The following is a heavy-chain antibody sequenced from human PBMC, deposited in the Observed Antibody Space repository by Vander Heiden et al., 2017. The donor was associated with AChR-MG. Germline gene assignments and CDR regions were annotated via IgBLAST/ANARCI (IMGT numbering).Heavy chain of an antibody. CDR1: GGSFSGYY. Sequence: QVQLQQWGAGLLKPSETLSLTCAVYGGSFSGYYWSWIRQPPGKGLELIGEINHSGSTNYNPSLKSRVTISVDTSKNQFSLKLSSVTAADTAVYYCARELVVAATTVVDYWGQGTLVTVSS. CDR2: INHSGST. D-gene: IGHD2-15*01. V-gene: IGHV4-34*01. CDR3: ARELVVAATTVVDY. J-gene: IGHJ4*02.